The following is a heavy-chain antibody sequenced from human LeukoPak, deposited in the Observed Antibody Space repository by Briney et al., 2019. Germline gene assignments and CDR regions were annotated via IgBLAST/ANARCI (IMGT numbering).Heavy chain of an antibody. J-gene: IGHJ4*02. Sequence: ASVKVSCKASGYTFTIYGISWVRQAPGQGPEWMGWISAYNGNTNYAQKLQGRVTMTTDTSTSTAYMELRSLRSDDTAVYYCARVTIPIVVVPAAVRVPDYWGQGTLVTVSS. D-gene: IGHD2-2*02. V-gene: IGHV1-18*01. CDR2: ISAYNGNT. CDR1: GYTFTIYG. CDR3: ARVTIPIVVVPAAVRVPDY.